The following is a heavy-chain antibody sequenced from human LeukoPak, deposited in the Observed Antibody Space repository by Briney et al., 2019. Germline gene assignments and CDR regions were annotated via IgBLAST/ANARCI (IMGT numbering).Heavy chain of an antibody. Sequence: GGSLRLSCAASGFTFSSYAMTWVRQAPGKGLEWVAFIRYDGSNKYYADSVKGRFTISRDNSKNTLYLQMNSLRAEDTAVYYCAKVAYYYDSSGYYRWDWFDPWGQGTLVTVSS. CDR3: AKVAYYYDSSGYYRWDWFDP. D-gene: IGHD3-22*01. CDR1: GFTFSSYA. V-gene: IGHV3-30*02. CDR2: IRYDGSNK. J-gene: IGHJ5*02.